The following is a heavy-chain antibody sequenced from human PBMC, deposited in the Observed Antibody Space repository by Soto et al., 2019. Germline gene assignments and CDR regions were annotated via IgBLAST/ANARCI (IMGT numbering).Heavy chain of an antibody. J-gene: IGHJ5*02. CDR3: ARDLNNWFDP. V-gene: IGHV4-59*01. CDR1: GGSISSYY. Sequence: PSETLSLTCTVSGGSISSYYWSWIRQPPGKGLEWIGYIYYSGSTNYNPSHKSRVNISVDTSKNQFSLKLNSVTAEDTAVYYCARDLNNWFDPWGQGTLVTVSS. CDR2: IYYSGST.